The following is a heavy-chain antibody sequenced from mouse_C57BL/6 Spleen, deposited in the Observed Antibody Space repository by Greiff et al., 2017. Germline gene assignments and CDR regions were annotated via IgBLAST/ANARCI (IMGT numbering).Heavy chain of an antibody. D-gene: IGHD1-1*01. V-gene: IGHV5-6*01. CDR1: GFTFSSYG. J-gene: IGHJ4*01. CDR3: ARPYYYGSSSYYAMDY. CDR2: ISSGGSYT. Sequence: EVMLVESGGDLVKPGGSLKLSCAASGFTFSSYGMSWVRQTPDKRLEWVATISSGGSYTYYPDSVKGRFTISRDNAKNTLYLQMSSLKSEDTAMYYCARPYYYGSSSYYAMDYWGQGTSVTVSS.